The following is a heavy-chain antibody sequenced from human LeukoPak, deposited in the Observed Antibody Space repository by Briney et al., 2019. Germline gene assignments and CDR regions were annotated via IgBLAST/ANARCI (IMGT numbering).Heavy chain of an antibody. CDR3: AGAAAAFDY. CDR2: IYGGGNT. D-gene: IGHD6-13*01. CDR1: GFSVSINY. Sequence: PGGSLRLSCAASGFSVSINYMSWVRQAPGKGLEWVSLIYGGGNTYYADSVKGRFTISRDNSKNTVSLQLNTLRTDDTAIYYCAGAAAAFDYWGQGTLVTVSS. J-gene: IGHJ4*02. V-gene: IGHV3-53*05.